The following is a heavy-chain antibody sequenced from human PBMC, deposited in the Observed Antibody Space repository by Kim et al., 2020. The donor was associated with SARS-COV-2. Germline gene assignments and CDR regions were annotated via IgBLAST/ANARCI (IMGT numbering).Heavy chain of an antibody. J-gene: IGHJ6*02. CDR1: GGTFSSYA. V-gene: IGHV1-69*04. Sequence: SVKVSCKASGGTFSSYAISWVRQAPGQGLEWMGRIIPILGIANYAQKFQGRVTITADKSTSTAYMELSSLRSEDTAVYYCARDQTRNYDILTGRIYYYYGMDVWGQGTTVTVSS. CDR3: ARDQTRNYDILTGRIYYYYGMDV. D-gene: IGHD3-9*01. CDR2: IIPILGIA.